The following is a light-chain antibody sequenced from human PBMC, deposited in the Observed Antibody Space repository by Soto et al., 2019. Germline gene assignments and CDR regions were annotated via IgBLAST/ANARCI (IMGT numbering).Light chain of an antibody. Sequence: EIVLTQSPGTLYLSPGERATPSCRASQSVGSSYLAWYQQKPGQAPRLLIHGTSTRATDIPDRFSGSGSETDFTLTISRLEPEDFAVYYCQQYGTSPRVTFGQGTRLEIK. J-gene: IGKJ5*01. CDR3: QQYGTSPRVT. V-gene: IGKV3-20*01. CDR1: QSVGSSY. CDR2: GTS.